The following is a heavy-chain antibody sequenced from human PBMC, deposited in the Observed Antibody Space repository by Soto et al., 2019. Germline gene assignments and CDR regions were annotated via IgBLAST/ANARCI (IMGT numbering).Heavy chain of an antibody. J-gene: IGHJ4*02. CDR1: GFTFSSYG. CDR2: ISYDGSNK. CDR3: AKDRYCSGGSCYGDFDY. Sequence: GGSLRLSCAASGFTFSSYGLHWVRQAPGKGLEWVAVISYDGSNKYYADSVKGRSTISRDNSKNTLYLQMNSLRAEDTAVFYCAKDRYCSGGSCYGDFDYWGQGTLVTVSS. D-gene: IGHD2-15*01. V-gene: IGHV3-30*18.